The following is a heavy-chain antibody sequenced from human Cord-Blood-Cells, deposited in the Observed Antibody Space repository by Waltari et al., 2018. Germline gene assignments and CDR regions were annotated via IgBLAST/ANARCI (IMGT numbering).Heavy chain of an antibody. J-gene: IGHJ3*02. CDR2: IIPIFGTP. Sequence: QVQLVQSGAEVKKPGSSVKVSCKASGGTFSSYAISWVRQAPGQGLEWMGGIIPIFGTPNDEQKFQGRGTITADESTSTAYMELSSLRSEDTAVYYCARALSRNYDILTGYDAFDIWGQGTMVTVSS. D-gene: IGHD3-9*01. V-gene: IGHV1-69*01. CDR3: ARALSRNYDILTGYDAFDI. CDR1: GGTFSSYA.